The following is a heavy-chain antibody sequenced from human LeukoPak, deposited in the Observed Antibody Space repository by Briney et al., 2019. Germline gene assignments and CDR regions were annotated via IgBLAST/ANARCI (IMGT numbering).Heavy chain of an antibody. CDR2: ISSSGNT. CDR3: AKDRTTGAHFDY. Sequence: PGGSLRLSCAASGFTFSRSAMTWVRQTPGKGLDWVSSISSSGNTYYADSVKGRFTISRDNSKNMLYLQMNSLRAEDTAVYYCAKDRTTGAHFDYWGQGTLVTVSS. J-gene: IGHJ4*02. CDR1: GFTFSRSA. V-gene: IGHV3-23*01. D-gene: IGHD1-1*01.